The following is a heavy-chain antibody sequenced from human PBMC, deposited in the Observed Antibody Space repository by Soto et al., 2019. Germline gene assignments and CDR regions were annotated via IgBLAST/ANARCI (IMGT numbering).Heavy chain of an antibody. CDR3: ARDPYYDSSAYSCFDS. D-gene: IGHD3-22*01. CDR2: IYTSGST. V-gene: IGHV4-4*07. J-gene: IGHJ5*01. CDR1: GGSISSYY. Sequence: PSETLSLTCTVSGGSISSYYWSWIRQPAGKGLEWIGRIYTSGSTNYNPSLKSRVTMSVDTSKNQFSLKLSSVTAADTAVYYCARDPYYDSSAYSCFDSWGQGPLVTVFS.